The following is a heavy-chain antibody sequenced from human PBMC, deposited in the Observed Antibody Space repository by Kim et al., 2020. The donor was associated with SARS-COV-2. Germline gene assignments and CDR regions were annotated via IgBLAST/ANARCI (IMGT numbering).Heavy chain of an antibody. D-gene: IGHD6-13*01. CDR3: ARLPGAYSSSWYGFDP. J-gene: IGHJ5*02. CDR1: GYSFTSYW. V-gene: IGHV5-10-1*01. CDR2: IDPSDSYT. Sequence: GESLKISCKGSGYSFTSYWISWVRQMPGKGLEWMGRIDPSDSYTNYSPSFQGHVTISADKSISTAYLQWSSLKASDTAMYYCARLPGAYSSSWYGFDPWGQGTLVTVSS.